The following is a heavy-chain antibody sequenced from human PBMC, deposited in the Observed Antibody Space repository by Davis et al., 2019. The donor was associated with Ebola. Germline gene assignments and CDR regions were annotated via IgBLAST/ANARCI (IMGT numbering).Heavy chain of an antibody. J-gene: IGHJ6*02. D-gene: IGHD6-13*01. Sequence: PGGSLRLSCAAPGFTLSDYYMSWIRQAPGKGLEWVSAISGSGVISYYADSVKGRFTISRDNSENTLHLQMNSLRAEDTAVYYCAKGGIAVDGTSSHGMDVWGQGTTVTVSS. V-gene: IGHV3-23*01. CDR3: AKGGIAVDGTSSHGMDV. CDR1: GFTLSDYY. CDR2: ISGSGVIS.